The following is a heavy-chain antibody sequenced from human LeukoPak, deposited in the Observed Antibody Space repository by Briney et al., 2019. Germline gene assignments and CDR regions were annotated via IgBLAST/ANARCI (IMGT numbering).Heavy chain of an antibody. J-gene: IGHJ4*02. D-gene: IGHD1-1*01. CDR2: IIPIFGTA. CDR3: ASGERKGYFDY. CDR1: GYTFTGYY. V-gene: IGHV1-69*05. Sequence: SVKVSCKASGYTFTGYYMHWVRQAPGQGLEWMGGIIPIFGTANYAQKFQGRVTITTDESTSTAYMELSSLRSEDTAVYYCASGERKGYFDYWGQGTLVTVSS.